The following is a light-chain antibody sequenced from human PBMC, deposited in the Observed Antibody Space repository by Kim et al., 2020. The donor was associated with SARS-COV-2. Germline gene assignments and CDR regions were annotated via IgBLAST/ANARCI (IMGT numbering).Light chain of an antibody. CDR1: QSVTND. V-gene: IGKV3-15*01. CDR2: GTS. J-gene: IGKJ2*01. CDR3: QQYNDWSYT. Sequence: SVSPGERATLSCRASQSVTNDLAWYQQKPGQAPRLLIYGTSTRATGIPARFSGSRSGTEFTLTISSLQSEDFAVYYCQQYNDWSYTFGQGTKLEI.